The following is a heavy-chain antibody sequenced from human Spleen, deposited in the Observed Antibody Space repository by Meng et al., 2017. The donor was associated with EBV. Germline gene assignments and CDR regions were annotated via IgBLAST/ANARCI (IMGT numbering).Heavy chain of an antibody. V-gene: IGHV4-34*01. J-gene: IGHJ4*02. CDR3: ASQGDEEGPVRY. CDR1: GGSFSDFY. Sequence: QVQLLQWGTRLLKPSEXLSLTCGVSGGSFSDFYWTWIRQPPGKGLECIGEINHSGSTIYSASLKSRITMSVDTSKNQVSLKLNSVTAADTAVYYCASQGDEEGPVRYWGQGTLVTVSS. CDR2: INHSGST.